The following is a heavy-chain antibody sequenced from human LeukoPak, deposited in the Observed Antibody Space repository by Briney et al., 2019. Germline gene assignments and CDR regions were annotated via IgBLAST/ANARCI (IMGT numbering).Heavy chain of an antibody. CDR2: INPNSGGT. CDR3: ARDNDSSGYYNPIDY. V-gene: IGHV1-2*06. CDR1: GYTFTGYY. Sequence: ASVKASCKASGYTFTGYYMHWVRQAPGQGLEWMGRINPNSGGTNYAQKFQGRVNMTRDTSISTAYMELSRLRSDDTAVYYCARDNDSSGYYNPIDYWGQGTLVTVSS. D-gene: IGHD3-22*01. J-gene: IGHJ4*02.